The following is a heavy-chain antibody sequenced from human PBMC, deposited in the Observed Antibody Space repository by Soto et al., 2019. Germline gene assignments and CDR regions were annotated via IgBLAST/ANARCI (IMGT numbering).Heavy chain of an antibody. V-gene: IGHV3-66*01. CDR1: GFTVSSNY. CDR3: ARVVAATGDAFDI. Sequence: GGSLRLSCAASGFTVSSNYMSWVRQAPGKGLEWVSVIYSGGSTYYADSVKGRFTISRDNSKNTLYLQMNSLRAEDTAVYYCARVVAATGDAFDIWGQGTMVTVSS. D-gene: IGHD2-15*01. CDR2: IYSGGST. J-gene: IGHJ3*02.